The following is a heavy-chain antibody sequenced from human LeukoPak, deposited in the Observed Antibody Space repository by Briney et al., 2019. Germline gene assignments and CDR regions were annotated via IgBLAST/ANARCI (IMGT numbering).Heavy chain of an antibody. CDR3: TKELHVAVAVADYYYFYMDV. Sequence: TGGSLRLSCAASGFAFSSFAMGWVRQSPGKGLEWLSTINCGGNTTFYADSVKGRFTISRDNSKNTLYLHMDGLRPDDTAIYYCTKELHVAVAVADYYYFYMDVWGRGTAVSVSS. J-gene: IGHJ6*03. CDR1: GFAFSSFA. D-gene: IGHD6-19*01. CDR2: INCGGNTT. V-gene: IGHV3-23*01.